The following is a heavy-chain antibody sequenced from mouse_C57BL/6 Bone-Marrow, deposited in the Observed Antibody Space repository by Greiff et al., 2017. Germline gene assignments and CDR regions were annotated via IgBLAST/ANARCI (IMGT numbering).Heavy chain of an antibody. J-gene: IGHJ4*01. D-gene: IGHD1-1*01. V-gene: IGHV1-69*01. CDR3: AITTVVHYYAMDY. CDR1: GYTFPSYW. CDR2: LDPSDSYT. Sequence: QVQLPQPGAELVMPGASVKLSCKASGYTFPSYWMHWVTQRPGQGLEWIGALDPSDSYTNYNQKFKGKSTLTVDKSSSTAYMQLSSLTSEDSAVXYCAITTVVHYYAMDYWGQGTSVTVSS.